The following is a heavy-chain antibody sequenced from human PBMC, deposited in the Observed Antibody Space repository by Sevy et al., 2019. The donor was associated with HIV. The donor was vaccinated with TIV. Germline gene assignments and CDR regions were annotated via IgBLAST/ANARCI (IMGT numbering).Heavy chain of an antibody. J-gene: IGHJ5*02. V-gene: IGHV4-59*01. D-gene: IGHD6-13*01. CDR2: IYYSGST. CDR3: ARMYSSSWDNWFDL. Sequence: SETLSLTCTVSGGSISSYYWSWIRQPPGKGLEWIGYIYYSGSTNYNPSLKSRVTISVDTSKNQFSLKLSSVTAADTAVYYCARMYSSSWDNWFDLWGQGTLVTVSS. CDR1: GGSISSYY.